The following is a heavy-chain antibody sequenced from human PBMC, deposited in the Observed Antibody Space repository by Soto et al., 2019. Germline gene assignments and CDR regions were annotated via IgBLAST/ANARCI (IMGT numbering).Heavy chain of an antibody. CDR2: IGSAGDP. J-gene: IGHJ4*02. D-gene: IGHD6-13*01. CDR3: ARWNWQQLAFDY. Sequence: GESLKISCTASGFTFNNKWMHWVRQAPGKGLEWVSGIGSAGDPYYAGSVKGRFTISRENAKNSLYLQMNSLRAGDTAVYYCARWNWQQLAFDYWGQGTLVTVSS. CDR1: GFTFNNKW. V-gene: IGHV3-13*05.